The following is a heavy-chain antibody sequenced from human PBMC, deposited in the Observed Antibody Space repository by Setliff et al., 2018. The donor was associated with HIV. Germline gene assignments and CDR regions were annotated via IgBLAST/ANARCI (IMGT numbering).Heavy chain of an antibody. CDR1: GGSISSYY. J-gene: IGHJ3*02. CDR3: TRDPHSTGDAFDI. V-gene: IGHV3-49*02. CDR2: IRSKAYGGAT. Sequence: LSLTCIVSGGSISSYYWSWVRQAPGKGLEWVGFIRSKAYGGATEYAASVKGRFTISRDDSKSIAYLQMNSLKTEDTAVYYCTRDPHSTGDAFDIWGQGTMVTVSS.